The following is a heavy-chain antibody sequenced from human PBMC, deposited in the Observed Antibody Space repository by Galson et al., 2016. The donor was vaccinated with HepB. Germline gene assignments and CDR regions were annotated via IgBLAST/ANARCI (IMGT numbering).Heavy chain of an antibody. J-gene: IGHJ3*02. Sequence: SLRLSCAASGFTFSNYALHWVRQAPGKGLEWVAVISTNGISRNYEDSVKGRFTVYRDNAKNPVDLQMTSLRPEDTAVYYCAKDQGILRHFDWLTYDAFDMWGQGTMVTVSS. V-gene: IGHV3-30*18. CDR1: GFTFSNYA. CDR2: ISTNGISR. D-gene: IGHD3-9*01. CDR3: AKDQGILRHFDWLTYDAFDM.